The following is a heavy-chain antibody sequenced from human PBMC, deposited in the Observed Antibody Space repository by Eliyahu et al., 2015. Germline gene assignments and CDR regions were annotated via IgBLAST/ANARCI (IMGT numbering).Heavy chain of an antibody. CDR2: ISGSGGST. CDR1: GFPFSXYA. Sequence: EVQLVESGGGLVQPGGSLXXSXAASGFPFSXYAMXWVRQAPGKGLEWVSAISGSGGSTYYADSVXGRFTISRDNSKNTLYLQMNSLRAEDTAVYYCAKEGIMYPRGYFDYWGQGTLVTVSS. D-gene: IGHD2-8*01. V-gene: IGHV3-23*04. CDR3: AKEGIMYPRGYFDY. J-gene: IGHJ4*02.